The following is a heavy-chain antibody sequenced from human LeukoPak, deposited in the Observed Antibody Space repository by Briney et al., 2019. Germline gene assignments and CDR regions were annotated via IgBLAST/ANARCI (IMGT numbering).Heavy chain of an antibody. V-gene: IGHV3-7*01. Sequence: GGSLRLSCAASGFSFNSDWMDWVQQAPGKGLEWVANIKHDESEKNYLDSVKGRFTISRDNAQNSLYLQMNGLRVEDTAVYYCTRRLDDWGQGTLVTVSS. CDR3: TRRLDD. CDR2: IKHDESEK. D-gene: IGHD3-16*01. CDR1: GFSFNSDW. J-gene: IGHJ4*02.